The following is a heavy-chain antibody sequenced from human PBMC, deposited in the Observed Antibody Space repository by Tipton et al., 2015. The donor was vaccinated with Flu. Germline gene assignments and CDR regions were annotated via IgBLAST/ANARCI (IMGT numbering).Heavy chain of an antibody. Sequence: TLSLTCTVSGGSISSGGAYWSWIRQHPGKGLEWIAGIYYSGTTYYNPSLESRVTISVDTSKNQFSLKLRSVTAADTAVYYCARRDYSNYVSDPKSWFDPWGQGTLVAVSS. CDR1: GGSISSGGAY. J-gene: IGHJ5*02. D-gene: IGHD4-11*01. CDR3: ARRDYSNYVSDPKSWFDP. V-gene: IGHV4-31*03. CDR2: IYYSGTT.